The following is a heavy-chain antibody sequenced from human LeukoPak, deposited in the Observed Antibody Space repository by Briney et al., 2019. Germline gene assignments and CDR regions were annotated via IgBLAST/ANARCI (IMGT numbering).Heavy chain of an antibody. CDR3: ARHSRSGYSDYESAFDI. Sequence: SETLSLTCTVSGGSISSSSFYWDWIRQPPGKGLEWIGTIFYSGSTYYNPSLKSRTTISVDTSKNQFSLKLSSVTAADTAVYYCARHSRSGYSDYESAFDIWGQGTMVIVSS. CDR1: GGSISSSSFY. V-gene: IGHV4-39*01. D-gene: IGHD5-12*01. J-gene: IGHJ3*02. CDR2: IFYSGST.